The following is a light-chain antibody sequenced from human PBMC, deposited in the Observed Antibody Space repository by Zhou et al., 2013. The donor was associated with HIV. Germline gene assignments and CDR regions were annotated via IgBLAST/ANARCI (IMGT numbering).Light chain of an antibody. Sequence: EIVMTQSPATLSVSPGERATLSCRASQSVRSNVAWYQQKPGQSPRLLIYDASNRATGIPARFSGSGSGTEFTLTISSLQSEDFVVYYCQQYNNWPPGTFGQGTRLEIK. CDR2: DAS. V-gene: IGKV3D-15*01. CDR3: QQYNNWPPGT. J-gene: IGKJ5*01. CDR1: QSVRSN.